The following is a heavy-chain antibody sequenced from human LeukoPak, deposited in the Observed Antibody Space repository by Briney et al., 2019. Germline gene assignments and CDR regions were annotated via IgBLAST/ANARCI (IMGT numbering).Heavy chain of an antibody. CDR1: GGSFSGYY. CDR2: INHSGST. V-gene: IGHV4-34*01. D-gene: IGHD6-19*01. Sequence: KPSETLSLTCAVYGGSFSGYYWSWIRQPPGKGLEWIGEINHSGSTNYNPSLKSRVTISVDTSKNQFSLKLSSVTAADTAVYYCASDSSGWFEGNQNDAFDIWGQGTMVTVSS. J-gene: IGHJ3*02. CDR3: ASDSSGWFEGNQNDAFDI.